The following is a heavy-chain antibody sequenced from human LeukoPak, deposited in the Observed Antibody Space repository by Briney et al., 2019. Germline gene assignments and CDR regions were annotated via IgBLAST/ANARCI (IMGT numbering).Heavy chain of an antibody. CDR2: ISSDGTNK. J-gene: IGHJ3*02. CDR1: GITFSLYD. V-gene: IGHV3-30*18. CDR3: AKLPEGRAFDI. Sequence: PGGSLRLSCSASGITFSLYDIHWLRQAPGKGLEWVAAISSDGTNKYSADSVKGRFTISRDNSKSTLFLQMNSLRLDDTAVYFCAKLPEGRAFDIWGQGTMVTVSP. D-gene: IGHD1-14*01.